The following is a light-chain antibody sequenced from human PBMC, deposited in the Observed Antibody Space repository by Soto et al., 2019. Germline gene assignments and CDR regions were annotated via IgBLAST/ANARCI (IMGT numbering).Light chain of an antibody. Sequence: DIQMTQFPSSVSASVGDRVTSTCRASQPLGAWLAWYQQKPGKAPKLLIYATSTLESGGPSRFSGSGSGTEFTLTISSLQPEDFATYYCQQADIFQLTFGGGTRVEIK. CDR2: ATS. V-gene: IGKV1-12*01. CDR3: QQADIFQLT. J-gene: IGKJ4*01. CDR1: QPLGAW.